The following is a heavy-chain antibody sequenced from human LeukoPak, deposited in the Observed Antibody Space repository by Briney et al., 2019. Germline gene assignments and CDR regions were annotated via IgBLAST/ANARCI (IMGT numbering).Heavy chain of an antibody. CDR3: ARLGTRQLLYCGGDCYPN. V-gene: IGHV4-39*01. J-gene: IGHJ4*02. CDR2: IYYSGST. D-gene: IGHD2-21*02. CDR1: GGSISSSSYY. Sequence: SETLSLTRTVSGGSISSSSYYWGWIRQPPGKGLEWIGSIYYSGSTYYNPSLKSRVTISVDTSKNQFSLKLSSVTAADTAVYYCARLGTRQLLYCGGDCYPNWGQGTLVTVSS.